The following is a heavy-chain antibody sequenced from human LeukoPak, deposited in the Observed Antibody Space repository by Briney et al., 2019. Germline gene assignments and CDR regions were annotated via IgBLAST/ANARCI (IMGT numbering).Heavy chain of an antibody. CDR1: GYTFTSYD. V-gene: IGHV1-8*01. CDR2: MNPNSGNT. CDR3: ARGLIEEQWLVLGRYYYYYYMDV. J-gene: IGHJ6*03. D-gene: IGHD6-19*01. Sequence: ASVKVSCKASGYTFTSYDINWVRQATGQGLEWMGWMNPNSGNTGYAQKFQGRVTMTRNTSISTAYMELSSLRSEDTAVYYCARGLIEEQWLVLGRYYYYYYMDVWGKGTTVTISS.